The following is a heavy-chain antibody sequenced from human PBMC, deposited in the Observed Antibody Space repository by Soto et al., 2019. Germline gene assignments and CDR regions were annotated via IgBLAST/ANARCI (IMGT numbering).Heavy chain of an antibody. CDR2: VSPDGSSS. CDR1: GITFSNYW. D-gene: IGHD5-18*01. Sequence: EVQLVESGGGSVQPGGSLRLSCVGSGITFSNYWMHWVRQVPGKGPVWVSRVSPDGSSSSYADFVKGRFIVSRDNAKNVAYFQVNSLRADDTAVYYCATGGYSYGWGYWGQRNLVTVSS. J-gene: IGHJ4*02. CDR3: ATGGYSYGWGY. V-gene: IGHV3-74*01.